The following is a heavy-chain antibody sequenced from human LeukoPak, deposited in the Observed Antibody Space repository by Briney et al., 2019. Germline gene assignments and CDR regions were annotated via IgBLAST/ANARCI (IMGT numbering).Heavy chain of an antibody. CDR3: ARVVTGTTRYYYYYMDV. V-gene: IGHV4-38-2*02. D-gene: IGHD1-7*01. J-gene: IGHJ6*03. CDR2: IYHSGSI. Sequence: SETLSLTCTVSGYSISNGYYWGWIRQPPGKGLEWIGSIYHSGSIYYNPSLKSRVTISVDTSKNQLSLKLSSVTAADTAVYYCARVVTGTTRYYYYYMDVWGKGTTVTVSS. CDR1: GYSISNGYY.